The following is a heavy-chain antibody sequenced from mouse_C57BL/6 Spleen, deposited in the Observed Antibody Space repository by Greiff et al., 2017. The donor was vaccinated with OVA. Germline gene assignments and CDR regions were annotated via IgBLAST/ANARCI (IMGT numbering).Heavy chain of an antibody. D-gene: IGHD1-1*01. CDR1: GYTFTDYN. CDR2: INPNNGGT. J-gene: IGHJ1*03. Sequence: VQLQQSGPELVKPGASVKIPCKASGYTFTDYNMDWVKQSHGKSLEWIGDINPNNGGTIYNQTFKGKATLTVDKSSSTAYMELRSLTSEDTAVYYCARGLLRSRYFDVWGTGTTVTVSS. V-gene: IGHV1-18*01. CDR3: ARGLLRSRYFDV.